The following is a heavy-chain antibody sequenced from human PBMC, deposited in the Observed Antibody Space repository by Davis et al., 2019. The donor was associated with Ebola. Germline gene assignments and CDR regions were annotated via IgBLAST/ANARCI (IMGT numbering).Heavy chain of an antibody. J-gene: IGHJ6*02. CDR2: ISYDGSNK. CDR3: ARDLGPAGIYYYYGMDV. CDR1: GFTFSSYG. D-gene: IGHD3-10*01. V-gene: IGHV3-33*05. Sequence: PGGSLRLSCAASGFTFSSYGMHWVRQAPGKGLEWVAVISYDGSNKYYADSVKGRFTISRDNSKNTLYLQMNSLRAEDTAVYYCARDLGPAGIYYYYGMDVWGQGTTVTVSS.